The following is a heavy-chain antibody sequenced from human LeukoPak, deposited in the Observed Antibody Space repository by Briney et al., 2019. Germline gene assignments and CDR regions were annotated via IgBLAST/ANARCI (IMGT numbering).Heavy chain of an antibody. CDR2: ISGHSGNT. CDR1: GYTFTNYG. Sequence: ASVKVSCKTSGYTFTNYGISWVRQAPGQGLEWMGWISGHSGNTKYAQRLQGRAIMTTDTSTSTAYMELRSLKSDDTAVYYCARDVLSGGLDVFDIWGQGTMVTVSS. J-gene: IGHJ3*02. CDR3: ARDVLSGGLDVFDI. D-gene: IGHD3-10*01. V-gene: IGHV1-18*01.